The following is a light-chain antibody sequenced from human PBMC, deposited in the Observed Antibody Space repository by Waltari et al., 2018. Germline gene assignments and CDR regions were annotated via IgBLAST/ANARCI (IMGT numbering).Light chain of an antibody. V-gene: IGKV3-11*01. J-gene: IGKJ1*01. CDR2: ETF. CDR1: QSIGSH. Sequence: ELVFTQSPATLPLSPGERATLSFRASQSIGSHLAWYQQRPGQAPRLRISETFNRATGIPARFSASGYGTDFTLTISSLEPEDFAVYYCQQRPSWTFGQGTKVEIK. CDR3: QQRPSWT.